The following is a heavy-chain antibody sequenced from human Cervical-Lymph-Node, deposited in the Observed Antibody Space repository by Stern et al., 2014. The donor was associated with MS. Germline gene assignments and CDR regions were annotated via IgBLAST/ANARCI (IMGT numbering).Heavy chain of an antibody. CDR2: IGGSGCNT. J-gene: IGHJ4*02. V-gene: IGHV3-23*04. CDR3: AKENYDFWNFDY. D-gene: IGHD3-3*01. CDR1: GFTLSSYA. Sequence: EDQLVESGGGLVQPGGSLRLSCAASGFTLSSYAMNWVRQAPGKGLEWVSAIGGSGCNTTSADASTCRVTMSSDNAMHTLYLELNSLRAEDTVKFYCAKENYDFWNFDYWGQGTLVTVSS.